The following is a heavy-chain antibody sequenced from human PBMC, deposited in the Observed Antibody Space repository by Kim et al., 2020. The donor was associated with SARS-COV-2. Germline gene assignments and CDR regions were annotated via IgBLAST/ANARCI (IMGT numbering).Heavy chain of an antibody. D-gene: IGHD3-16*01. CDR3: AKDGGDDWFDP. Sequence: TADYPDSVKGRITISRDIATNSLYLEMNSLRDEDTAVYRCAKDGGDDWFDPWGQGTLVTVSS. J-gene: IGHJ5*02. V-gene: IGHV3-48*02. CDR2: TA.